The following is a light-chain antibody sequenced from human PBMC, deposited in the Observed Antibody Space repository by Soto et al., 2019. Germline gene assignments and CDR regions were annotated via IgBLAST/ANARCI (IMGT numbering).Light chain of an antibody. V-gene: IGLV1-40*01. J-gene: IGLJ1*01. CDR3: QSYDSSLSGV. CDR2: GNS. Sequence: QPVLTQPPSVSGAPGQRVTISCTGSSSNIGAGYDVHWYQQLPGTAPKLLIYGNSNRPSGVPDRFSGSKSGTSASLAITGLQAEDEADYYCQSYDSSLSGVFGTGTKLPS. CDR1: SSNIGAGYD.